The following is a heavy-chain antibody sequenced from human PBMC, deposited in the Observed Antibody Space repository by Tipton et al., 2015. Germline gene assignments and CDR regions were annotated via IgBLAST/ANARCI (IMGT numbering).Heavy chain of an antibody. Sequence: SLRLSCAASGFTFSNYWMSWVRQAPGKGLEWISYISSSGSTQYYAVSVKGRFTISRSNAKNSLNLQMSSLRAEDTAVYYCARYVWLGTQETYAMDVWGQGTTVTVSS. CDR2: ISSSGSTQ. V-gene: IGHV3-48*04. CDR3: ARYVWLGTQETYAMDV. CDR1: GFTFSNYW. D-gene: IGHD3-16*01. J-gene: IGHJ6*02.